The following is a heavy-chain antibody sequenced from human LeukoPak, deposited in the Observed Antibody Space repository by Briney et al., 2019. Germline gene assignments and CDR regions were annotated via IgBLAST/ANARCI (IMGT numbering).Heavy chain of an antibody. Sequence: GGSLRLSCAASGFTFSSYAMSWVRQAPGKGLEWVSAISGSGGSTYYADSVKGRFTISRDSSKNTLYLQMNSLRAEDTAVYYCAKMGYYYGSESYYYFDYWGQGTLVTVSS. V-gene: IGHV3-23*01. D-gene: IGHD3-10*01. J-gene: IGHJ4*02. CDR2: ISGSGGST. CDR3: AKMGYYYGSESYYYFDY. CDR1: GFTFSSYA.